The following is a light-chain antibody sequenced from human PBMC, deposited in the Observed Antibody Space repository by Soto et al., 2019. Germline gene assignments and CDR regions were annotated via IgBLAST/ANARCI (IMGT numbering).Light chain of an antibody. J-gene: IGKJ1*01. V-gene: IGKV3-20*01. CDR1: QRVSSNY. Sequence: EIVLTQSPGTLSLSPGERATLSCRASQRVSSNYLAWYQQKPGQAPRLLIYGASSRATGIPDRFSGSGSGTDFPLTINSLEPEDFAVYYCLQYGSSPRTFGQGTKVEIK. CDR2: GAS. CDR3: LQYGSSPRT.